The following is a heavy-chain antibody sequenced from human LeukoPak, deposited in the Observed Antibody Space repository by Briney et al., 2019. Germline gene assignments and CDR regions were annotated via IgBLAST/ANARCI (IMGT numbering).Heavy chain of an antibody. Sequence: PSETLSLTCAVYGGSFSGYYWSWIRQPPGKGLEWIGEINHSGSTNYNPSLKSRVTISVDTSKNQFSLKLSSVTAADTAVYYCARGRRFGESPFDYWGQGTLVTVPS. CDR1: GGSFSGYY. CDR3: ARGRRFGESPFDY. J-gene: IGHJ4*02. V-gene: IGHV4-34*01. CDR2: INHSGST. D-gene: IGHD3-10*01.